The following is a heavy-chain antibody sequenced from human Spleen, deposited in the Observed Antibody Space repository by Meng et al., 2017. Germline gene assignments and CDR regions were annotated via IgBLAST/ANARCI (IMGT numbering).Heavy chain of an antibody. Sequence: QLPLQQGGAGLLKPSETLSLTCVVSGWSFSDYYWSWIRQPPGKGLEWIGEINHSGSTNYNPSLESRATISVDTSQNNLSLKLSSVTAADSAVYYCARGPTTMAHDFDYWGQGTLVTVSS. J-gene: IGHJ4*02. CDR3: ARGPTTMAHDFDY. CDR2: INHSGST. CDR1: GWSFSDYY. V-gene: IGHV4-34*01. D-gene: IGHD4-11*01.